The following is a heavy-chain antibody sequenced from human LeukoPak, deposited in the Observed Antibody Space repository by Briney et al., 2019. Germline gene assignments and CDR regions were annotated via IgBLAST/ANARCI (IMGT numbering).Heavy chain of an antibody. V-gene: IGHV1-2*02. CDR2: INPNSGGI. J-gene: IGHJ4*02. D-gene: IGHD3-16*01. CDR3: ALVMITSGPFDY. Sequence: GASVKVSCKASGYTFIDFYIHWVRQAPGQGPEWMGWINPNSGGIKYAQKFQGRVTMTRDTSISTAYMELSRLRSDDTALYYCALVMITSGPFDYWGQGTLVIVSS. CDR1: GYTFIDFY.